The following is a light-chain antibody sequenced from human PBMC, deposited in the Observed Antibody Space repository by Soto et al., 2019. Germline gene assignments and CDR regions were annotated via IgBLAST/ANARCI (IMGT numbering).Light chain of an antibody. CDR2: GAS. V-gene: IGKV3-20*01. CDR1: QSVSSSY. Sequence: EIALTQSPGTLSLSPGERATLSCLARQSVSSSYLAGYQQKPGQAPRLLLYGASSRATGSPGRCSGSGSGTDFTLTITSLVQEDYAFDYCHQRQRWPRTFGQGTKVDI. J-gene: IGKJ1*01. CDR3: HQRQRWPRT.